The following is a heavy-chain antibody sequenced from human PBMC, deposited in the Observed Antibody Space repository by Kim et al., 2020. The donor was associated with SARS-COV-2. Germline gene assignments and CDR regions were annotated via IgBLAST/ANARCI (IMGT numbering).Heavy chain of an antibody. Sequence: SETLSLTCAVYGGSFSDYNWSWIRQPPGKGLEWIGEINHSGITNLSPSLKSRITISVDTSKSQFSLRLKSMTATDTAVYYCAGVRAGVVPAPVLGLGPWYDYYAMDVWGRGTPVAVSS. V-gene: IGHV4-34*01. CDR2: INHSGIT. D-gene: IGHD2-2*02. J-gene: IGHJ6*02. CDR1: GGSFSDYN. CDR3: AGVRAGVVPAPVLGLGPWYDYYAMDV.